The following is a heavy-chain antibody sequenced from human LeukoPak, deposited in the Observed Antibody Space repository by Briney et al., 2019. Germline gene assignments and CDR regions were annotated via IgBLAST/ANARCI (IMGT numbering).Heavy chain of an antibody. D-gene: IGHD3-10*01. CDR2: INPSGGST. CDR1: GYTFSSYY. J-gene: IGHJ4*02. V-gene: IGHV1-46*01. CDR3: ARDYYGSGRLPDY. Sequence: ASVKVSCKASGYTFSSYYMHWVRQAPGQGLEWMGIINPSGGSTSYAQKFQGRVTMTRDMSTSTVYMELSSLTSEDTAVHYCARDYYGSGRLPDYWGQGTLVTVSS.